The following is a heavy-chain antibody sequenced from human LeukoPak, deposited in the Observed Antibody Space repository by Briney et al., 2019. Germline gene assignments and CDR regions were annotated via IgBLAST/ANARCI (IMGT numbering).Heavy chain of an antibody. J-gene: IGHJ4*02. Sequence: NTGGSLRLSCAASGFTFSSYEMNWVRQAPGKGLEWVSSISSSSSYIYYADSVKGRFTISRDNAKNSLYLQMNSLRAEDTAVYYCARDSLYYFDYWGQGTLVTVSS. D-gene: IGHD3-10*01. CDR3: ARDSLYYFDY. CDR2: ISSSSSYI. CDR1: GFTFSSYE. V-gene: IGHV3-21*01.